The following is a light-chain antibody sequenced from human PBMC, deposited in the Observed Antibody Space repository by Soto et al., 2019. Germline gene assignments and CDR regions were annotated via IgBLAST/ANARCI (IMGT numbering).Light chain of an antibody. Sequence: DIQMTQSPSSLSASVRDRVTITCQASQVISNYLNWYQQKPGKAPKLLIYDASNLETGVPSRFSGSGSGTDFTFTISSLQPEDIATYYCQQYDNLPRTFGQGTKVDI. V-gene: IGKV1-33*01. CDR1: QVISNY. CDR2: DAS. CDR3: QQYDNLPRT. J-gene: IGKJ1*01.